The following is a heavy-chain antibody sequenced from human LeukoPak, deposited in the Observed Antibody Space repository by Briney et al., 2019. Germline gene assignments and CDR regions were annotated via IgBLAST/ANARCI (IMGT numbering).Heavy chain of an antibody. CDR1: GYTFTTFY. V-gene: IGHV1-46*01. Sequence: ASVKVSCKASGYTFTTFYMHWVRQAPGQGLEWMGIISPSSGSTSYAQKFQGRVTMTRDTSTSTVYMELSSLRSEDTAVYYCARVPWANYYDIYFDYWGQGTLVTVSS. J-gene: IGHJ4*02. CDR2: ISPSSGST. CDR3: ARVPWANYYDIYFDY. D-gene: IGHD3-22*01.